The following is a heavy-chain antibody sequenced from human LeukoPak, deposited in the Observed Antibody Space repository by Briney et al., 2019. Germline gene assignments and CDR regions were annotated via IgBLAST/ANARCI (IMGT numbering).Heavy chain of an antibody. V-gene: IGHV3-23*01. CDR3: VKDALVVPVSMGPPEVDY. CDR2: ISGGGGST. Sequence: GGSLRLSCAASGFTLSSYVMSWVRQAPGKGLEWVSAISGGGGSTYYADSVQGRFTISRDNSKNTLSLQMNSLRAEDTAVYYCVKDALVVPVSMGPPEVDYWGQGTLVTVS. CDR1: GFTLSSYV. D-gene: IGHD2/OR15-2a*01. J-gene: IGHJ4*02.